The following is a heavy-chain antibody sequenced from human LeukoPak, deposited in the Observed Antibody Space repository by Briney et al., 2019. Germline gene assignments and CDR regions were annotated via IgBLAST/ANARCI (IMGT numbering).Heavy chain of an antibody. D-gene: IGHD2-15*01. CDR3: ASGYCDGGSCYSGGDY. CDR1: GGSISSYY. Sequence: PSETLSLTCTVSGGSISSYYWSWIRQPPGKGLEWIGYIYYSGSTNYNPSLKSRVTISTDMSKNQFSLKLTSLTAADAAVYYCASGYCDGGSCYSGGDYWGQGTLVTVSS. J-gene: IGHJ4*02. CDR2: IYYSGST. V-gene: IGHV4-59*12.